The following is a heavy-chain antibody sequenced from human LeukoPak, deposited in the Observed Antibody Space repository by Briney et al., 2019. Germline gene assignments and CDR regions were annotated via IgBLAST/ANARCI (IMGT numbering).Heavy chain of an antibody. J-gene: IGHJ4*02. CDR3: ATHLSRYNWNYDY. CDR2: IIPILGIA. CDR1: GGTFSSYA. Sequence: ASVKVSCKASGGTFSSYAISWVRQAPGQGLEWMGRIIPILGIANYAQKFQGRVTITADKSTSTAYMELSSLRSEDTAVYYCATHLSRYNWNYDYWGQGTLVTVSS. D-gene: IGHD1-7*01. V-gene: IGHV1-69*04.